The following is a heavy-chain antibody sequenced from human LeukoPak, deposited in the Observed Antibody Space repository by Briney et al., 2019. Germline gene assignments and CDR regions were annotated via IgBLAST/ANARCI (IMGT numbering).Heavy chain of an antibody. Sequence: SETLSLTCTVSGGSISNYYWSWIRQPAGKGLEWIGRFYSDGRTNYDLSLSSRLAMSVDTSKNQFSLKLSSVTAADTAVYYCARDLSSRGVISLDYWGQGTLVTVSS. CDR2: FYSDGRT. CDR1: GGSISNYY. CDR3: ARDLSSRGVISLDY. V-gene: IGHV4-4*07. D-gene: IGHD3-10*01. J-gene: IGHJ4*02.